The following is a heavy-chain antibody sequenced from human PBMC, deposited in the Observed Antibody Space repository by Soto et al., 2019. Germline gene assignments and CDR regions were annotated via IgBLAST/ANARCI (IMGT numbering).Heavy chain of an antibody. J-gene: IGHJ5*01. CDR2: IYKSGTA. CDR3: VRALGSLCMEWPRFAS. CDR1: DASLGILDYH. V-gene: IGHV4-30-4*08. Sequence: LQPMPDRNRVSDASLGILDYHRTWIIQTPGKGLEWIGFIYKSGTAKYNPSLSSRVSISVDTSKNQFFLSLKYVTAADTAVYYCVRALGSLCMEWPRFASWGKGKLVTGSS. D-gene: IGHD3-3*01.